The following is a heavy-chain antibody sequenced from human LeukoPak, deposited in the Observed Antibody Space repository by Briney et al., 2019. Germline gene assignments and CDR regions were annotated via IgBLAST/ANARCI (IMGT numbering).Heavy chain of an antibody. CDR2: IYYSGST. Sequence: SETLSLTCTVSGGSISRGGYYWSWIRQHPGKGLEWIGYIYYSGSTYYNPSLNSRVTISVDTSKNQFSLKLSSVTAADTAVYYCARAIDQLLDFDYWGQGTLVTVAS. J-gene: IGHJ4*02. CDR1: GGSISRGGYY. D-gene: IGHD2-2*01. V-gene: IGHV4-31*03. CDR3: ARAIDQLLDFDY.